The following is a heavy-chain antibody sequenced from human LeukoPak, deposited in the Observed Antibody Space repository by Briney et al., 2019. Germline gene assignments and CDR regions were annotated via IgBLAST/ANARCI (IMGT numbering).Heavy chain of an antibody. V-gene: IGHV3-21*01. CDR2: ISSSSSYI. CDR3: ARVGFLEWLPDYYYYGMDV. CDR1: GFTFSSYA. J-gene: IGHJ6*02. Sequence: GGSLRLSCAASGFTFSSYAMSWVRQAPGKGLEWVSSISSSSSYIYYADSVKGRFTISRDNAKNSLYLQMNSLRAEDTAVYYCARVGFLEWLPDYYYYGMDVWGQGTTVTVSS. D-gene: IGHD3-3*01.